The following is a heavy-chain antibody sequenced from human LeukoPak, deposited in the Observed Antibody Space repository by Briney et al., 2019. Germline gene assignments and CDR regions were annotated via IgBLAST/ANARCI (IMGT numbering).Heavy chain of an antibody. CDR1: GXTFDDYG. V-gene: IGHV3-20*04. CDR3: ARDCSSTSCYGSVDY. J-gene: IGHJ4*02. Sequence: PGGSLRLSCAASGXTFDDYGMSWVRQAPGKGLEWVSGINWNGDSTGYADSVKGRFTISRDKAKNSLYLQLKSLRAEDTALYYCARDCSSTSCYGSVDYWGQGTLVTVSS. CDR2: INWNGDST. D-gene: IGHD2-2*01.